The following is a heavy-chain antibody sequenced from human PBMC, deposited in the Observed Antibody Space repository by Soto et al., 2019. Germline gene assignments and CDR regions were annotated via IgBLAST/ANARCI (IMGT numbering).Heavy chain of an antibody. CDR1: GFTFSSYA. Sequence: QVQLVESGGGVVQPGRSLSLSCAASGFTFSSYAMHWVRQAPGQGLEWVAVISYDGSNKYYEDSVKGRFTISRDNSKNTLYLQMNSLRAEDTAVYYCAREGSDYLDYYYGMDVWGQGTTVTVSS. D-gene: IGHD3-10*01. CDR2: ISYDGSNK. CDR3: AREGSDYLDYYYGMDV. V-gene: IGHV3-30-3*01. J-gene: IGHJ6*02.